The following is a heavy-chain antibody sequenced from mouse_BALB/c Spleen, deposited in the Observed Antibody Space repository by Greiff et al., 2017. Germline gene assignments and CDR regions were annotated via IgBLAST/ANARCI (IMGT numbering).Heavy chain of an antibody. Sequence: EVKLVESGPGLVKPSQSLSLTCTVTGYSITSDYAWNWIRQFPGNKLEWMGYISYSGSTSYNPSLKSRIPITRDTSKNQFFLQLNSVTTEDTATYYCARGDGYYVGGMDYWGQGTSVTVSS. CDR2: ISYSGST. J-gene: IGHJ4*01. CDR3: ARGDGYYVGGMDY. V-gene: IGHV3-2*02. D-gene: IGHD2-3*01. CDR1: GYSITSDYA.